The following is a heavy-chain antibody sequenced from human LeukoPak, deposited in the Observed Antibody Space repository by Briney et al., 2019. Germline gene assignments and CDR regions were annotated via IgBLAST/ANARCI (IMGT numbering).Heavy chain of an antibody. J-gene: IGHJ5*02. CDR3: ARGHMLSGYYNFAWFDP. V-gene: IGHV3-13*01. CDR1: GFTFSSYD. D-gene: IGHD3-9*01. CDR2: IGTAGDT. Sequence: GGSLRLSCAASGFTFSSYDMHWVRQPTGKGLEWVSAIGTAGDTYYSHSVKGRFTISRENAKNSLYLHMNSLSAGDTAVYFCARGHMLSGYYNFAWFDPWGQGTLVTVSS.